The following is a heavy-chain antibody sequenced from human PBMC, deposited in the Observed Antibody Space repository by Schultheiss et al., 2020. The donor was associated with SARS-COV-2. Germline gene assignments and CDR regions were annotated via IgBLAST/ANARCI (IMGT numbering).Heavy chain of an antibody. D-gene: IGHD6-13*01. V-gene: IGHV3-49*04. J-gene: IGHJ6*02. Sequence: GESLKISCTASGFTFGDYAMSWVRQAPGKGLEWVGFIRSKAYGGTTEYAASVKGRFTISRDDSKSIAYLQMNSLKTEDTAVYYCTRDQGGYSSSWYDYYYYGMDVWGQGTTVTVSS. CDR1: GFTFGDYA. CDR2: IRSKAYGGTT. CDR3: TRDQGGYSSSWYDYYYYGMDV.